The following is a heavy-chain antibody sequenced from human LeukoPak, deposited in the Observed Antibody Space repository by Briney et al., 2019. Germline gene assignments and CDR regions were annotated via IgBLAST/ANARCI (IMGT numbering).Heavy chain of an antibody. CDR2: INPNSGGT. CDR1: GYTFTGYY. J-gene: IGHJ4*02. D-gene: IGHD5-18*01. CDR3: ARDRLYSSPRFDY. Sequence: GASVKVSCNASGYTFTGYYMHWVRQAPGQGLEWMGWINPNSGGTNYAQKFQGRVTMTRDTSISTAYMELSRLRSDDTAVYYCARDRLYSSPRFDYWGQGTLVTVSS. V-gene: IGHV1-2*02.